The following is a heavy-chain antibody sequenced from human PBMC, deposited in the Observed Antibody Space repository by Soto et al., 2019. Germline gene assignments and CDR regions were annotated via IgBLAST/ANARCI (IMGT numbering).Heavy chain of an antibody. V-gene: IGHV1-18*01. CDR2: ITTYNGNT. J-gene: IGHJ4*02. D-gene: IGHD1-1*01. CDR3: ATFLQLRPLGY. Sequence: ASVKVSCKTSGYTFTNYCISWVRQAPGQGLEFMGWITTYNGNTNYAQKFQDRVTMTRDTSTSTAYMELRSLRSDDTAMYYCATFLQLRPLGYWGQGTLVTVSS. CDR1: GYTFTNYC.